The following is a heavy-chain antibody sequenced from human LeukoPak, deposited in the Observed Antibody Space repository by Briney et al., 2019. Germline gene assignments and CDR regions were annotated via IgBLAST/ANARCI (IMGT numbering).Heavy chain of an antibody. V-gene: IGHV1-2*02. CDR1: GYTFTGYY. CDR2: INPNSGGT. Sequence: ASVKVSCKASGYTFTGYYMHWVRQAPGQGLEWMGWINPNSGGTNYAQKFQGRVTMTRDTSISTAYMELSRLRSDGTAVYYCAIETYDSSGYFYYWGQGTLVTVSS. J-gene: IGHJ4*02. CDR3: AIETYDSSGYFYY. D-gene: IGHD3-22*01.